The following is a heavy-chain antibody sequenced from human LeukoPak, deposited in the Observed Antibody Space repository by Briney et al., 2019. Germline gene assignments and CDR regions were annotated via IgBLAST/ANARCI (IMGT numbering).Heavy chain of an antibody. V-gene: IGHV3-23*01. Sequence: PGASLRLSCAGSGFTFRTYAMGWVRQAPGKGLEWVSSINSGGDDTYYADSVKGRFTISRDNFKNTLYLQMNSLRAEDTAVYYCVKPPRLSIIRGEGMDVWGQGTTVTASS. CDR2: INSGGDDT. CDR3: VKPPRLSIIRGEGMDV. J-gene: IGHJ6*02. D-gene: IGHD3-10*01. CDR1: GFTFRTYA.